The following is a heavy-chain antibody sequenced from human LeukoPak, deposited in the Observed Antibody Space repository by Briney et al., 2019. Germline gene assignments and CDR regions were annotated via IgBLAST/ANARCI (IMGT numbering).Heavy chain of an antibody. V-gene: IGHV1-18*01. CDR2: ISAYNGNT. CDR3: ARDPGIARPKNWFDP. CDR1: GYAFTSYG. J-gene: IGHJ5*02. D-gene: IGHD6-13*01. Sequence: ASVKVSCKASGYAFTSYGISWVRQAPGQGLEWMGWISAYNGNTNYAQKLQGRVTMTTDTSTSTAYMELRSLRPDDTAVYYCARDPGIARPKNWFDPWGQGTLVTVSS.